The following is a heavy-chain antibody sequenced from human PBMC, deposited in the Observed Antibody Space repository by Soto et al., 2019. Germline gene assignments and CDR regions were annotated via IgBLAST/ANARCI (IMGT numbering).Heavy chain of an antibody. V-gene: IGHV3-72*01. CDR3: ARDGAPYYDSSGYYDY. Sequence: EVQLVESGGGSVQPGGSLRLSCAASGFTFSDHYMDWVRQAPGKGLEWVGRTRNKANSYTTEYAASVKGRFTISRDDSKNSLYLQMNSLKTEDTAVYYCARDGAPYYDSSGYYDYWGQGTLVTVSS. CDR1: GFTFSDHY. J-gene: IGHJ4*02. CDR2: TRNKANSYTT. D-gene: IGHD3-22*01.